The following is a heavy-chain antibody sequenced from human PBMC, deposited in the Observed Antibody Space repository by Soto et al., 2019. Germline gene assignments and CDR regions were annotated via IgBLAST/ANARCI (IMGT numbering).Heavy chain of an antibody. V-gene: IGHV3-21*01. J-gene: IGHJ6*02. Sequence: GGSLRLSCAASGFTFSRYSMNWVRQAPGKGLEWVSSIRSSSSYIYYADSVKGRFTISRDNAKNSLYLQMNSLRAEDTAVYYCARDLYGDYGMDVWGQETTVTVSS. CDR2: IRSSSSYI. D-gene: IGHD4-17*01. CDR3: ARDLYGDYGMDV. CDR1: GFTFSRYS.